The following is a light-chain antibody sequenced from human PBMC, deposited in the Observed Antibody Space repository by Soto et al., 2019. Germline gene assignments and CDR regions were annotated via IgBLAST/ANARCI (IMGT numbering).Light chain of an antibody. J-gene: IGLJ3*02. Sequence: QSVLTQPPSASGTPGQRVTISCSGTNSNIAGNLVNWFQQFPGTTPRLLIFSTDQRPAGVPDRFSGSKSGTSASLAISGLQSEDEANYYCAVWDDSLNGWVFGGGTKLTVL. CDR2: STD. CDR3: AVWDDSLNGWV. V-gene: IGLV1-44*01. CDR1: NSNIAGNL.